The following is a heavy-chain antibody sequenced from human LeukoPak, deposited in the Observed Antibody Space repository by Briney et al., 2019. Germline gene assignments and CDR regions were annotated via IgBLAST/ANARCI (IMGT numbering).Heavy chain of an antibody. CDR1: GFTFSSYA. Sequence: QSGGSLRLSCAASGFTFSSYAMSWVRQAPGKGLEWVSVIYTDGSTYYADSVKGRFIISRDNSKNTLYLQMNSLRAGDTAVYYCARDTTIGYFDYWGQGTLVTVSS. V-gene: IGHV3-53*01. D-gene: IGHD3-16*01. CDR3: ARDTTIGYFDY. CDR2: IYTDGST. J-gene: IGHJ4*02.